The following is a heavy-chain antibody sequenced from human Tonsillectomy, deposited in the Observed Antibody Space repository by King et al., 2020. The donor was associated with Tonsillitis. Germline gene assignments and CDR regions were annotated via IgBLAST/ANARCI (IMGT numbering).Heavy chain of an antibody. D-gene: IGHD6-13*01. CDR2: IYYSGST. V-gene: IGHV4-59*08. Sequence: VQLQESGPGLVKPSETLSLTCTVSGGSISSYYWSWIRQPPGKGLEWIGYIYYSGSTNYNPSLKSRVTISVDTSKNQFSLKLSSVTAADTAVYYCARRAYSSSWLPGYYFDYWGQGTLVTVSS. CDR3: ARRAYSSSWLPGYYFDY. J-gene: IGHJ4*02. CDR1: GGSISSYY.